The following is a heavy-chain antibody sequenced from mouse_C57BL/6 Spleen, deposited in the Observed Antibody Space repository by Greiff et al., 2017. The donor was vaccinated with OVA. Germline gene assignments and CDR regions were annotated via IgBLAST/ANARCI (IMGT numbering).Heavy chain of an antibody. J-gene: IGHJ4*01. CDR2: INPGSGGT. V-gene: IGHV1-54*01. CDR3: ARSGNYGDYAMGY. D-gene: IGHD2-1*01. CDR1: GYAFTNYL. Sequence: QVQLQPSGAELVRPGTSVKVSCKASGYAFTNYLIEWVKQRPGQGLEWIGVINPGSGGTNYNEKFKGKATLTADKSSSTAYMQLSSLTSEDSAVYFCARSGNYGDYAMGYWGQGTSGTVSS.